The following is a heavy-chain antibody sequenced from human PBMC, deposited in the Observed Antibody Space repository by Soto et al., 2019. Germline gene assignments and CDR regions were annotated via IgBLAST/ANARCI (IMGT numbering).Heavy chain of an antibody. J-gene: IGHJ6*02. CDR2: IIPIFGTA. Sequence: SVKVSCKASGGTFSSYAISWVRQAPGQGLEWMGGIIPIFGTANYAQKFQGRVTITADESTSTAYMELSSLRSEDTAVYYCARGPISPDYYYYGMDVWGQGTTVTVSS. CDR1: GGTFSSYA. V-gene: IGHV1-69*13. CDR3: ARGPISPDYYYYGMDV.